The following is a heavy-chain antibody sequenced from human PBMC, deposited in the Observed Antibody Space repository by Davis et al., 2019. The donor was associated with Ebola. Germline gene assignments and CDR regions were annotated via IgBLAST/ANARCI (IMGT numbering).Heavy chain of an antibody. CDR3: AADRKGIQLWSRAYYYYGMDV. J-gene: IGHJ6*02. CDR1: GFTFTSSA. Sequence: SVQVSCQASGFTFTSSAVQWVRQPRGQRLEWIGWIVVGTGHTDYAQKFQERVTITRDMSTSTAYMELSSLRSEDTAVYYCAADRKGIQLWSRAYYYYGMDVWGQGTTVTVSS. V-gene: IGHV1-58*01. D-gene: IGHD5-18*01. CDR2: IVVGTGHT.